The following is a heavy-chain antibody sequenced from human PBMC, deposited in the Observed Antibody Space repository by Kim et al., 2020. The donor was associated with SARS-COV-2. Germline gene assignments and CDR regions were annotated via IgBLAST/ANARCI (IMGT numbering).Heavy chain of an antibody. V-gene: IGHV1-69*04. D-gene: IGHD1-26*01. J-gene: IGHJ6*02. CDR1: GGTFSSYT. CDR3: ARDRPITGIVGATFDYYYYGMDV. Sequence: SVKVSCKASGGTFSSYTISWVRQAPGQGLEWMGRIIPILGIANYAQKFQGRVTITADKSTSTAYMELSSLRSEDTAVYYCARDRPITGIVGATFDYYYYGMDVWGQGTTVTVSS. CDR2: IIPILGIA.